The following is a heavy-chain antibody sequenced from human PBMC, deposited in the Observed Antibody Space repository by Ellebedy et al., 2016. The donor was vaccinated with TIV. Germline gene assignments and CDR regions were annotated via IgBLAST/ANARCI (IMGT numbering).Heavy chain of an antibody. D-gene: IGHD6-19*01. CDR3: AARDIAVSGKDY. Sequence: ASVKVSCXASGDSFTDHSSSWVRQAPGQGLEWIGGVIPIFKRTNYAVHGRVTITADESTKMSYMELSSLRSDDTAVYFCAARDIAVSGKDYWGQGTQVTVSS. V-gene: IGHV1-69*13. J-gene: IGHJ4*02. CDR1: GDSFTDHS. CDR2: VIPIFKRT.